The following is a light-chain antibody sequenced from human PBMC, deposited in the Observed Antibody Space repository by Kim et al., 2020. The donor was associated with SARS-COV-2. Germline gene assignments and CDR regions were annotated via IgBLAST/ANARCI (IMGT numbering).Light chain of an antibody. CDR2: RNN. Sequence: QTVTLTCTGNNNDVGNQGAAWLQQHRGHPPKLLSYRNNSRPSGISERLSASRSGSTASLTITGLQPEDEADYYCSAWDTSLSAWLFGGGTQLTVL. CDR1: NNDVGNQG. J-gene: IGLJ3*02. CDR3: SAWDTSLSAWL. V-gene: IGLV10-54*01.